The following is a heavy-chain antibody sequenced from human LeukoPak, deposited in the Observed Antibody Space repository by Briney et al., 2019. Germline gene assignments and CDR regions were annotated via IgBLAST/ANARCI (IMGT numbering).Heavy chain of an antibody. D-gene: IGHD3-22*01. J-gene: IGHJ6*03. CDR2: IHHSGST. CDR3: ARVSDDSSGYYLGMFYYYYYYMDV. Sequence: SCTLSLTCAVSGGSISSSNWWSWVRQPPGKGLEWIGEIHHSGSTNYNPSLKSLVTISVDKSKNQSSLKLSSVSAADSAVYYCARVSDDSSGYYLGMFYYYYYYMDVWGKGTTVTVSS. V-gene: IGHV4-4*02. CDR1: GGSISSSNW.